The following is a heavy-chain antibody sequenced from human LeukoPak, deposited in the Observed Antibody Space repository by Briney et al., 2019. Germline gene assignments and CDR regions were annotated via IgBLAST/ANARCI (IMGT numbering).Heavy chain of an antibody. D-gene: IGHD1-26*01. CDR3: ARVPLTGGATSAFDI. V-gene: IGHV4-39*07. J-gene: IGHJ3*02. Sequence: PSETLSLTCTVSGGSISSSSYYWGWIRQPPGTGLEWIGSIYYSGSTYYNPSLKSRVTISVDTSKNQFSLKLSSVTAADTAVYYCARVPLTGGATSAFDIWGQGTMVTVSS. CDR1: GGSISSSSYY. CDR2: IYYSGST.